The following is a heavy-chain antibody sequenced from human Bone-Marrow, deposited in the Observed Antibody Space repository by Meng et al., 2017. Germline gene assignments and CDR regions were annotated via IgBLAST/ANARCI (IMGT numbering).Heavy chain of an antibody. Sequence: VGRGGSVGGLGEPGGSLRLSCVVSGGTFRNFWLTWVRQATGKGMEWVGRIKSKVNGGTTDFAAPVKGRFTTSRDDSKNTLYLQMNSLISEDTAVYFCATGAAAADHWGQGTLVTVSS. CDR2: IKSKVNGGTT. J-gene: IGHJ4*02. D-gene: IGHD6-13*01. V-gene: IGHV3-15*01. CDR3: ATGAAAADH. CDR1: GGTFRNFW.